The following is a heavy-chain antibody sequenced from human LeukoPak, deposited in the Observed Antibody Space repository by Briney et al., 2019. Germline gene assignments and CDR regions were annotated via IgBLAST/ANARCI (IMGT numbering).Heavy chain of an antibody. J-gene: IGHJ3*02. CDR3: ARDIRYGGNPEDAFDI. CDR1: GGTFSSYA. CDR2: IIPIFGTA. V-gene: IGHV1-69*13. Sequence: SVKVSCKASGGTFSSYAISWVRQAPGQGLEWMGGIIPIFGTANYAQKFQGRVTITADESTSTAYMELSSLRSEDTAVYYCARDIRYGGNPEDAFDIWGQGTMVTVSS. D-gene: IGHD4-23*01.